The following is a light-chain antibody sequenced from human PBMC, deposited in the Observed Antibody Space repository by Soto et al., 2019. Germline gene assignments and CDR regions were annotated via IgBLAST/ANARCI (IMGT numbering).Light chain of an antibody. V-gene: IGLV2-23*02. CDR1: SSDVGSYNL. CDR2: EVN. J-gene: IGLJ1*01. CDR3: CSYAGSNNTFYV. Sequence: QSALTQPASVSGSPGQSTTISCTGASSDVGSYNLVSWYQQHPGKAPKLVIYEVNKRPPGVSNRFSGSKSGNTASLTISGLQAEDEADYYCCSYAGSNNTFYVFGTGTKVTVL.